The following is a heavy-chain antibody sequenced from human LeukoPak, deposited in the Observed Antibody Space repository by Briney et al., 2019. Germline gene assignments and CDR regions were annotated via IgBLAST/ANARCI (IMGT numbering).Heavy chain of an antibody. Sequence: GGSLRLSCAASGFTFSSYGIHWVRQAPGKGLEWVAFIRYDGTNKYYADSVKGRFTISRDNAKNSLYLQMNSLRAEDTAVYYCAIKPGIAAAGVDYWGQGTLVTVSS. V-gene: IGHV3-30*02. J-gene: IGHJ4*02. D-gene: IGHD6-13*01. CDR1: GFTFSSYG. CDR2: IRYDGTNK. CDR3: AIKPGIAAAGVDY.